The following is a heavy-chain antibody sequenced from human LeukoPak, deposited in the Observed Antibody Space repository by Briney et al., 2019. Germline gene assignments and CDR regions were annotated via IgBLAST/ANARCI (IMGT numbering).Heavy chain of an antibody. D-gene: IGHD3-10*01. J-gene: IGHJ3*02. CDR2: IYTSGST. CDR3: AREPPYYASENFIDAFDI. CDR1: GASISRYQ. Sequence: PSETLSLTCTVSGASISRYQWSWIRQPAGKGLEWIGRIYTSGSTDYNPSLRSRVTMSVDTSKNQFSLKVRSVTAADTAVYYCAREPPYYASENFIDAFDIWGQGTKVTVSS. V-gene: IGHV4-4*07.